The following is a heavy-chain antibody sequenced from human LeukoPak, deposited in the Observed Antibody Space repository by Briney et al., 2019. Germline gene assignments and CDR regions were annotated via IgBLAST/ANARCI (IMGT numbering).Heavy chain of an antibody. CDR1: GFTVSDNY. CDR2: IYSDGRT. Sequence: GGSLRLSCAASGFTVSDNYMSWVRQAPGKGLDWVSIIYSDGRTFYADSVKGRFTISRDNSKNTVYLQMNSLRVEDTAVYYCARDPGYSYGYDYWGQGTLVTVSS. D-gene: IGHD5-18*01. J-gene: IGHJ4*02. CDR3: ARDPGYSYGYDY. V-gene: IGHV3-66*01.